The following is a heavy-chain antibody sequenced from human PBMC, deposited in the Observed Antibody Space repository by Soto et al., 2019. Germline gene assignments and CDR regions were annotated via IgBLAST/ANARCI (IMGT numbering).Heavy chain of an antibody. J-gene: IGHJ5*02. CDR2: IYYSGST. V-gene: IGHV4-31*03. CDR1: GGSISSGGYY. D-gene: IGHD2-15*01. Sequence: SETLSLTCTVSGGSISSGGYYWSWIRQHPGKGLEWIGYIYYSGSTYYNPSLKSRVTISVDTSKNQFSLKLSSVTAADTAVCYCARVSRVVVAAAIWFDPWGQGTLVTVSS. CDR3: ARVSRVVVAAAIWFDP.